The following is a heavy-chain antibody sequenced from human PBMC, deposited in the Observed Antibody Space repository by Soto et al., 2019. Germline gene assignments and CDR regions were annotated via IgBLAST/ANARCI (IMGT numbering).Heavy chain of an antibody. CDR1: GLTFSNYA. J-gene: IGHJ5*02. CDR3: ANDPYSGVLVPVAIGFDP. Sequence: LRLSCAASGLTFSNYAMTWVRQGPGKGLEWVSAISGSVGSAYYADSVKGRFTISRDNSKNTLYLQMNSLRADDSGVYYCANDPYSGVLVPVAIGFDPWGPGTLVTVSS. D-gene: IGHD2-2*01. V-gene: IGHV3-23*01. CDR2: ISGSVGSA.